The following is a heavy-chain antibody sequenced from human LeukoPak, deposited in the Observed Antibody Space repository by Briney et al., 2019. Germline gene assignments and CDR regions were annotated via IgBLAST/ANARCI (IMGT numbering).Heavy chain of an antibody. Sequence: SQTLSLTCSVSGGSISSGSYYWSWIRQPAGKGLEWIGRIYTSGSTNYNPSLKSRVTISVDTSKNQFSLKLSSVTAADTAVYYCARGYYDGSGYYAFDIWGQGTLVTVSS. V-gene: IGHV4-61*02. CDR2: IYTSGST. CDR1: GGSISSGSYY. CDR3: ARGYYDGSGYYAFDI. D-gene: IGHD3-22*01. J-gene: IGHJ3*02.